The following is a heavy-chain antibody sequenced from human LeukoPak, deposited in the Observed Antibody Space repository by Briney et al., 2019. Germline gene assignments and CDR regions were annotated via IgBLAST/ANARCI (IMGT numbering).Heavy chain of an antibody. D-gene: IGHD3-22*01. CDR2: ISYSGNT. CDR3: ARGVGSGYTDY. V-gene: IGHV4-59*01. Sequence: SETLSLTCTDSGGSISNYYWTWIRQPPGKGLEWIGFISYSGNTNYNPSLKSRVTISLDTSKNQFSLKLISVTAADTAVYYCARGVGSGYTDYWGQGALVTVSS. J-gene: IGHJ4*02. CDR1: GGSISNYY.